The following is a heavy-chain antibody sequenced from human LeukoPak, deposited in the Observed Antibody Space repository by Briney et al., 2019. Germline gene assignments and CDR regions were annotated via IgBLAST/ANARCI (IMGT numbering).Heavy chain of an antibody. Sequence: GGSLRLSCAASGFTFSSYAMSWVRQAPGKGLEWVSAISGSGGSTYYADSVKGRFTISRDNSKNTLYLQMNSLRAEDTAVYYCARGSYDYSNYEGDYYYYMDVWGKGTTVTVSS. CDR2: ISGSGGST. J-gene: IGHJ6*03. D-gene: IGHD4-11*01. CDR1: GFTFSSYA. V-gene: IGHV3-23*01. CDR3: ARGSYDYSNYEGDYYYYMDV.